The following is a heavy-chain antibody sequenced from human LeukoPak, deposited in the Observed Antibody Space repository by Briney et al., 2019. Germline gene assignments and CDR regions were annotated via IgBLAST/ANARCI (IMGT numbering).Heavy chain of an antibody. CDR1: GFTFSSYA. V-gene: IGHV3-23*01. Sequence: GGSLRLSCAASGFTFSSYARNWVRQAPGKGLEWLSAISGSGGSTYYADSVNVRFTISRDNSKNTLYLHMNSRRAAATAVYDCAKDRYQLLYGWFDPWGQGTLVTVSS. D-gene: IGHD2-2*02. CDR2: ISGSGGST. J-gene: IGHJ5*02. CDR3: AKDRYQLLYGWFDP.